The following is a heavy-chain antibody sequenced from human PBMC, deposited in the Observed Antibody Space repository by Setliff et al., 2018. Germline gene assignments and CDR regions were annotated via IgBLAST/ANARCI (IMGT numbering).Heavy chain of an antibody. CDR2: IYQNGIT. D-gene: IGHD1-1*01. Sequence: PSETLSLTCSVSGASISTTYYYWDWIRQSPEKGLEWIGTIYQNGITYYNPSVKSRVTISVDKSKNQFSLRLNSVTAADTAVYYCARTGTYRYFDYWGRGTLVTVSS. CDR1: GASISTTYYY. J-gene: IGHJ4*02. CDR3: ARTGTYRYFDY. V-gene: IGHV4-39*01.